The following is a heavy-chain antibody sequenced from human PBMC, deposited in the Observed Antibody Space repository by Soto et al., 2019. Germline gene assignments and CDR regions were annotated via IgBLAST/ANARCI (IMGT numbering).Heavy chain of an antibody. CDR1: GLTFSSYS. CDR3: ARDAYCGGDCYSGIYYGMDV. J-gene: IGHJ6*02. CDR2: ISSSSSYI. V-gene: IGHV3-21*01. D-gene: IGHD2-21*02. Sequence: KAGGSLRLSCAASGLTFSSYSMNWVRQAPGKGLEWVSSISSSSSYIYYADSVKGRFTISRDNAKNSLYLQMNSLRAEDTAVYYCARDAYCGGDCYSGIYYGMDVWGQGTTVTVSS.